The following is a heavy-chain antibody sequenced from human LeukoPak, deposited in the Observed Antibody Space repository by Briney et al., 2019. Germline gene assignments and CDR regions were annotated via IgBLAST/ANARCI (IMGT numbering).Heavy chain of an antibody. CDR2: ISSSGST. J-gene: IGHJ3*02. CDR1: GDSISSGDYY. CDR3: ARGPYSYDSSGAFDI. Sequence: PSQTLSLTCTVSGDSISSGDYYWSWIRQPAGKGLEWIGRISSSGSTNYNPSLKSRVTISVDTSKNQFTLKLSSVTAADTAVYFCARGPYSYDSSGAFDIWGQGTMVTVSS. V-gene: IGHV4-61*02. D-gene: IGHD3-22*01.